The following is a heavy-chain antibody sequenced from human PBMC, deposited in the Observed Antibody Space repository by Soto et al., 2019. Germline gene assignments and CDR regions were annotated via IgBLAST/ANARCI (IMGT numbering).Heavy chain of an antibody. CDR2: ISAYNGNT. CDR3: ARGDRYYYDSSGSSY. Sequence: ASVKVSCKASGYTFTSYGISWVRQAPGQGLEWMGWISAYNGNTNYAQKLQGRVTMTTDTSTSTAYMELRSLRSDDTAVYYCARGDRYYYDSSGSSYWGQGTLVTVS. J-gene: IGHJ4*02. D-gene: IGHD3-22*01. V-gene: IGHV1-18*01. CDR1: GYTFTSYG.